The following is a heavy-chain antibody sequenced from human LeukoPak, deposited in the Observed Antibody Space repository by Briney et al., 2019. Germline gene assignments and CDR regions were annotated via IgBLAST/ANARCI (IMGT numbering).Heavy chain of an antibody. CDR1: RITFSSHW. J-gene: IGHJ3*02. Sequence: PGGSLRLSCAASRITFSSHWMTWVRQAPGKGLEWVANIKQDGSVKDYVDSVKGRFTISGDNAKNSLYLQMNSLRVEDTAVYYCARDSADSSSFAFDIWGQGTLVTVSS. CDR2: IKQDGSVK. D-gene: IGHD6-13*01. V-gene: IGHV3-7*01. CDR3: ARDSADSSSFAFDI.